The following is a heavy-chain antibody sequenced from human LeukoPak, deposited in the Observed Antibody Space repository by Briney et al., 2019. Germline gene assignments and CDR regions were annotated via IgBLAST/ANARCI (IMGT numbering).Heavy chain of an antibody. D-gene: IGHD1-26*01. CDR3: EGWERPFDY. CDR2: VYSDGKI. Sequence: EGSLRLSCAASGFTVSTNYMSWARQAPGKGLEWVSVVYSDGKICYADAVKGRFTISKDNSRNTLYLQMNSLRAEDTAVYYCEGWERPFDYWGQGTLVTVSS. CDR1: GFTVSTNY. J-gene: IGHJ4*02. V-gene: IGHV3-53*01.